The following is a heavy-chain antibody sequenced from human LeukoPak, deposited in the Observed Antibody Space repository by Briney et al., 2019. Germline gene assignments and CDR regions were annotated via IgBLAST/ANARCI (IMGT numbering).Heavy chain of an antibody. V-gene: IGHV3-23*01. CDR3: AREPSGWFDP. CDR2: ISGRGANT. J-gene: IGHJ5*02. Sequence: GGSLRLSCAASGFTFNNYAMHWVRQAPGKGLEWVSAISGRGANTYYADSVKGRFTISRDNSMNTLYLQMNSLRAEDTAVYYCAREPSGWFDPWGQGTLVTVSS. CDR1: GFTFNNYA.